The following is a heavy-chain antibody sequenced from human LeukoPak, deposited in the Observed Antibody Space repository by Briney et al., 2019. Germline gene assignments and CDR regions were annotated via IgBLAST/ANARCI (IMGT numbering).Heavy chain of an antibody. D-gene: IGHD6-13*01. J-gene: IGHJ4*02. CDR3: ARDGGSSWYVFDY. CDR1: GGSISSYY. Sequence: SETLSLTCTVSGGSISSYYWSWIRRPPGKGLEWIGYIYYSGSTNYNPSLKSRVTISVDTSKNQFSLKLSSVTAADTAVYYCARDGGSSWYVFDYWGQGTLVTVSS. V-gene: IGHV4-59*01. CDR2: IYYSGST.